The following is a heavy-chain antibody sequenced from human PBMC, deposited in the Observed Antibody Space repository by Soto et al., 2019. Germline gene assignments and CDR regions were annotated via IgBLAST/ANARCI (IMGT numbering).Heavy chain of an antibody. CDR3: AYGRYYYYYMDV. CDR1: GYTFTSYA. D-gene: IGHD4-17*01. Sequence: GASVKVSCKASGYTFTSYAMHWVRQAPGQGLEWMGWINAGNGNTKYSQKFQGRVTITRDTSASTAYMELSSLRSEDTAVYYCAYGRYYYYYMDVWGKGTTVTVSS. V-gene: IGHV1-3*01. CDR2: INAGNGNT. J-gene: IGHJ6*03.